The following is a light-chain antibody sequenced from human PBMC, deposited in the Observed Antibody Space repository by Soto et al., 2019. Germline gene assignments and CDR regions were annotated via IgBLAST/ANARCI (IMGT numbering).Light chain of an antibody. CDR3: KQYNDWPPLT. J-gene: IGKJ4*01. CDR2: DAS. Sequence: EIMMTQSPATVSVSPGERATLSCRASQSIRTNVAWYQQKPGQALRLLIYDASTRATGLSSRFSGSGSGTEFTLTISSLQSEDVGIYYCKQYNDWPPLTFGGGTRLEI. CDR1: QSIRTN. V-gene: IGKV3-15*01.